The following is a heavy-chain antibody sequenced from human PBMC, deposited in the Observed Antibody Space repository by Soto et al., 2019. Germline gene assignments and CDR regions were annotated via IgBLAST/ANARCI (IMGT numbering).Heavy chain of an antibody. Sequence: EVQLLESGGGLVQPGGSLRLSCAASGFTFSSYAMSWVRQAPGKGLEWVSAISGSGGSTYYADSAKGRFTISRDNSKNTLYLQMNSLRAEDTAVYYCANEGYSGYAAFDYWGQGTLVTVSS. CDR1: GFTFSSYA. CDR3: ANEGYSGYAAFDY. CDR2: ISGSGGST. V-gene: IGHV3-23*01. J-gene: IGHJ4*02. D-gene: IGHD5-12*01.